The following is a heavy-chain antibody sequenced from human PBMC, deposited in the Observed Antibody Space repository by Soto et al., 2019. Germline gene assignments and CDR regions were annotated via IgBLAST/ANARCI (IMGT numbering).Heavy chain of an antibody. CDR1: GFTFSTYG. J-gene: IGHJ4*02. Sequence: GESLRLSYAESGFTFSTYGMHWVRQAPGQGLEWVEAMSCDGTKQSYVDYVKGRFTISRDNSRNTLFLQLNSLRDEDTAVYYCAKEYGSTWIDHWGQGT. CDR3: AKEYGSTWIDH. CDR2: MSCDGTKQ. V-gene: IGHV3-30*18. D-gene: IGHD6-13*01.